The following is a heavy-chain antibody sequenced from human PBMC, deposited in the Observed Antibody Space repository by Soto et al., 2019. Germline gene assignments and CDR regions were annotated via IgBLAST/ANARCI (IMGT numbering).Heavy chain of an antibody. CDR1: GGTFSSYA. CDR2: IIPIFGTA. D-gene: IGHD6-13*01. Sequence: GASVKVSCKASGGTFSSYAISWARQAPGQGLEWMGGIIPIFGTANYAQKFQGRVTITADESTSTAYMELSSLRSEDTAVYYCARDTLHPQLTAAAGTDCFDPWGQGTLVTVSS. V-gene: IGHV1-69*13. CDR3: ARDTLHPQLTAAAGTDCFDP. J-gene: IGHJ5*02.